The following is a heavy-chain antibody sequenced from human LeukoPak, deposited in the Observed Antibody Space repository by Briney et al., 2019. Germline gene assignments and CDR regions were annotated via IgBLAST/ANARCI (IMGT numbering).Heavy chain of an antibody. CDR3: ARGRRYYYDSSGYSDAFDI. Sequence: SETLSLTCAVYGGSFSGYYWNWIRQPPGKGLEWIGEINHSGSTNYNPSLKSRVTISVDTSKNQFSLKLSSVTAADTAVYYCARGRRYYYDSSGYSDAFDIWGQGTMVTVYS. CDR1: GGSFSGYY. CDR2: INHSGST. J-gene: IGHJ3*02. D-gene: IGHD3-22*01. V-gene: IGHV4-34*01.